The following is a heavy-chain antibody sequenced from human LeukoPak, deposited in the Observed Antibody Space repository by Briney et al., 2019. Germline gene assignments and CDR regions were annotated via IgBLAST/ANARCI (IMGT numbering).Heavy chain of an antibody. CDR1: GFSFRSYA. V-gene: IGHV3-23*01. CDR3: AKEALGYFDY. D-gene: IGHD7-27*01. CDR2: ITGSGGST. J-gene: IGHJ4*02. Sequence: GGALRLSXAASGFSFRSYAMSWVRQAPGKGVEWVSAITGSGGSTYYADSVKGRFTISRDNSKNTLYLQMNGLRAEDTAVCYCAKEALGYFDYWGQGTLVTVSS.